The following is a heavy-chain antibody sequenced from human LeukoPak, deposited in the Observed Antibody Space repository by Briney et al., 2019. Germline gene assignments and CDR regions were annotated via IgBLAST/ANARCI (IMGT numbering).Heavy chain of an antibody. V-gene: IGHV3-23*01. J-gene: IGHJ4*02. CDR1: GGSISSGGYY. CDR2: ISGSGGST. CDR3: AKQLYGDYSPGGY. Sequence: ETLSLTCTVSGGSISSGGYYWSWVRQAPGKGLEWVSAISGSGGSTYYADSVKGRFTISRDNSKNTLYLQMNSLRAEDTAVYYCAKQLYGDYSPGGYWGQGTLVTVSS. D-gene: IGHD4-17*01.